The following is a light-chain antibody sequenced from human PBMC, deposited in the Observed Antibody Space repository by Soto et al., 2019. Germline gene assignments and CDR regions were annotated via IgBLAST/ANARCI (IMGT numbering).Light chain of an antibody. CDR3: LQTYTSLTWT. CDR2: AAS. V-gene: IGKV1-39*01. J-gene: IGKJ1*01. CDR1: QSVSNY. Sequence: DIKMTQSPSSLSASVGDRVTITCRASQSVSNYLQWYQQKSGHAPKLLVYAASSLHSGVPSRFSGSGSGTDFTLTISSLQPEDFAPYYCLQTYTSLTWTFGQGTKVEI.